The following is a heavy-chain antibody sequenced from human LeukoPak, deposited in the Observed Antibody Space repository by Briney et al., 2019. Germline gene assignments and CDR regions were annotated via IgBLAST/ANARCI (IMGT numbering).Heavy chain of an antibody. V-gene: IGHV4-59*12. CDR2: VFYNGST. CDR1: GGSISSYY. Sequence: SETLSLTCSVSGGSISSYYWSWIRQPPGKGLEWIGFVFYNGSTKYNPSLRSRVTISIDTSKNEFSLRLSSVTAADTAMYYCARAKQGGWFDPWGQGSLVTVSS. J-gene: IGHJ5*02. D-gene: IGHD1/OR15-1a*01. CDR3: ARAKQGGWFDP.